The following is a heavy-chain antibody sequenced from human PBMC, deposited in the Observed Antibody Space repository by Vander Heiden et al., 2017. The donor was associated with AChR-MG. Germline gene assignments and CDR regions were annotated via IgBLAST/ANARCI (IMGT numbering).Heavy chain of an antibody. J-gene: IGHJ3*02. Sequence: EVQLVGSGGGLVQPGRSLRRPWPASGFTFEDYAMHGVRQAQGKGREWVSGISWNSGSIGYADSVKGRFTISRDNAKNSLYLQMNSLRAEDTALYYCAKALTMFSDAFDIWGQGTMVTVSS. CDR3: AKALTMFSDAFDI. D-gene: IGHD3-10*02. CDR1: GFTFEDYA. CDR2: ISWNSGSI. V-gene: IGHV3-9*01.